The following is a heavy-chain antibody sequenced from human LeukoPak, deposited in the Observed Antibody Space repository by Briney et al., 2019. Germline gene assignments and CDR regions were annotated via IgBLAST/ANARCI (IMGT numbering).Heavy chain of an antibody. J-gene: IGHJ4*02. CDR3: ARGSSGWYLYYFDY. Sequence: PGGSLRLSCAASGFTFSSYAMHWVRQAPGKGLEWVAVISYDGSNEYYADSVKGRFTISRDNSKNTLYLQMNSLRAEDTAVYYCARGSSGWYLYYFDYWGQGTLVTVSS. D-gene: IGHD6-19*01. V-gene: IGHV3-30*04. CDR2: ISYDGSNE. CDR1: GFTFSSYA.